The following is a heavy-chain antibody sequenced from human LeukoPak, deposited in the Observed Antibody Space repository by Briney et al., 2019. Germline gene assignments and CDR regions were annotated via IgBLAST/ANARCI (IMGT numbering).Heavy chain of an antibody. D-gene: IGHD3/OR15-3a*01. V-gene: IGHV3-30-3*01. Sequence: GGSLRLSCAASGFTFSSYSMHWVRQAPGEGLEWVAVISYDGDNKKYTDSVMGRFTISRDNSKSTLYLQMSSLRAEDTAVYYCASFRTGYSYYFDYWGQGILVTVSS. J-gene: IGHJ4*02. CDR3: ASFRTGYSYYFDY. CDR2: ISYDGDNK. CDR1: GFTFSSYS.